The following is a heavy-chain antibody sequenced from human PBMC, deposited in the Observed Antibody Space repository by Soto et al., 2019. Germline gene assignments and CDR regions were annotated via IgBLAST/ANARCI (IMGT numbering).Heavy chain of an antibody. D-gene: IGHD3-22*01. CDR3: ARDVIGQDNYETIRYYFDH. Sequence: QVQLSQFGAEVKKPGASVKVSCKASGYSFTNFHIHWVRQAPGQGLEWMGMIDPSGGITRDAQRLQGRITMTRDALTSTVYMVLRSVTSVDTAVYYCARDVIGQDNYETIRYYFDHWGQGTLVTVSS. CDR1: GYSFTNFH. CDR2: IDPSGGIT. J-gene: IGHJ4*02. V-gene: IGHV1-46*01.